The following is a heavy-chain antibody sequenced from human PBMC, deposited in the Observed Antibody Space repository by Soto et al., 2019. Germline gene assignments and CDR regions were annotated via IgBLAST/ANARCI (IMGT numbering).Heavy chain of an antibody. Sequence: ASVKVSCKASGGTFSSYAISWVRQAPGQGLEWMGGIIPIFGTANYAQEFQGRVTITADESTSTAYMELSSLRSEDTAVYYCARGYPGITGTGSDYRGQGTLVTVSS. CDR3: ARGYPGITGTGSDY. CDR1: GGTFSSYA. V-gene: IGHV1-69*13. D-gene: IGHD1-7*01. CDR2: IIPIFGTA. J-gene: IGHJ4*02.